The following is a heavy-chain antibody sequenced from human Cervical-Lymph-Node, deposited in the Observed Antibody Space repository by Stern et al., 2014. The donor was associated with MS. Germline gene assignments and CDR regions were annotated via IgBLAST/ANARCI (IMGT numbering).Heavy chain of an antibody. Sequence: QVQLVQSGAEVKKPGSSVKVSCKASGGTFNTNVISWVRQAPGQGLEWMGGILPIFGTALYAQKFQGRVTITANESTRAVYMERSSLRSEDTAVYYCARAAYSTSSYNYWGQGTLVIVSS. CDR3: ARAAYSTSSYNY. J-gene: IGHJ4*02. D-gene: IGHD6-6*01. CDR1: GGTFNTNV. CDR2: ILPIFGTA. V-gene: IGHV1-69*01.